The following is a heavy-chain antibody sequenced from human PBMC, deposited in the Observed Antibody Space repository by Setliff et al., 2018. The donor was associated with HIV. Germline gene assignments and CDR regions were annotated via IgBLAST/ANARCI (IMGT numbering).Heavy chain of an antibody. D-gene: IGHD3-16*02. CDR2: ISGSGGST. V-gene: IGHV3-23*01. Sequence: GSLRLSCAASGFTFSSYAMSWVRQAPGKGLEWVSAISGSGGSTYYADSVKGRFTISRDNAKNTLYLQMNSLRAEDTGVYYCARLWSYDYVWGSYRPVDYWGRGTLVTVSS. J-gene: IGHJ4*02. CDR3: ARLWSYDYVWGSYRPVDY. CDR1: GFTFSSYA.